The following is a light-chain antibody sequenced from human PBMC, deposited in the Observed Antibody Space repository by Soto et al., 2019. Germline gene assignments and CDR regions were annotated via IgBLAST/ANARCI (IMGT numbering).Light chain of an antibody. CDR3: GSYTRSTTLV. J-gene: IGLJ3*02. CDR1: SSDVGGYNY. V-gene: IGLV2-14*01. CDR2: DVS. Sequence: QSALTQPASVSGSPGQSITISCTGTSSDVGGYNYVSWHQQHPGKAPKLLIYDVSNRPSGVSNRFSGSKSGNTASLTISGLQAEDGADYYCGSYTRSTTLVFGGGTKLTVL.